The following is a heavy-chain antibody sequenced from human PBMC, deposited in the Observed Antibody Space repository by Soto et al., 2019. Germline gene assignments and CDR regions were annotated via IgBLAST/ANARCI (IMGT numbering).Heavy chain of an antibody. CDR2: IYPGDSDT. CDR3: AKPLRRRQLRFLEWLLLGMDV. D-gene: IGHD3-3*01. Sequence: PGASLKISCKGSGYSFTSYWIGWVRQMPGKGLEWMGIIYPGDSDTRYSPSFQGQVTISADKSISTAYLQWSSLKASDTAVYYCAKPLRRRQLRFLEWLLLGMDVWCQGTTV. V-gene: IGHV5-51*01. CDR1: GYSFTSYW. J-gene: IGHJ6*02.